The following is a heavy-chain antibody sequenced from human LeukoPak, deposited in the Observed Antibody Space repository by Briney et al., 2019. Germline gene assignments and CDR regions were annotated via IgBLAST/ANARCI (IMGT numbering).Heavy chain of an antibody. J-gene: IGHJ4*02. CDR1: GFTFSSSY. D-gene: IGHD4-23*01. V-gene: IGHV3-66*01. Sequence: GGSLRLSCAASGFTFSSSYMSWVRQAPGEGLEWVSVLYTGGNTYYADSVKGRFTTSRDNSKNTLYLQMNSLRGEDTAVYYCARGRAGRLIMGGNRVGFDYWGQGTLVTVSS. CDR2: LYTGGNT. CDR3: ARGRAGRLIMGGNRVGFDY.